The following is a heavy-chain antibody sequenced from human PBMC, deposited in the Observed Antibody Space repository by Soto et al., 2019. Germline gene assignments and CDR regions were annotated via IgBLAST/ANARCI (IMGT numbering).Heavy chain of an antibody. CDR1: GYTFTSYG. V-gene: IGHV1-18*01. D-gene: IGHD2-2*01. Sequence: QVQLVQSGAEVKKPGASVKVSCKASGYTFTSYGISWVRQAPGQGREWMGWISAYNGNTNYAQKIQGRVTMTTDTSTSTAYMELRSLRSDDTAVYYCARVRGDIVVVPAATPYYYYGMDVWGQGTTVTVSS. CDR3: ARVRGDIVVVPAATPYYYYGMDV. CDR2: ISAYNGNT. J-gene: IGHJ6*02.